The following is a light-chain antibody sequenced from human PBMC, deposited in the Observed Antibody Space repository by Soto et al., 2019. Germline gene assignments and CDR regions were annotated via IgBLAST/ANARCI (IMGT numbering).Light chain of an antibody. Sequence: HSALTQSRSVSGSPGQSVAISCTGTSSDVGGYTYVSWFQQHPGKAPKLMIYDVSKRPSGVPDRFSGSKSGNTASLTISGLQAEDEADYYCCSFAGSYTLYVFGTGTKVTVL. J-gene: IGLJ1*01. CDR1: SSDVGGYTY. CDR3: CSFAGSYTLYV. CDR2: DVS. V-gene: IGLV2-11*01.